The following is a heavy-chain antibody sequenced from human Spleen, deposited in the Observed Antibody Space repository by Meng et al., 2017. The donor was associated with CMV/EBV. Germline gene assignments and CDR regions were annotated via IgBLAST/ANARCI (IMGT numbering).Heavy chain of an antibody. CDR1: GVSISSGNHY. CDR3: ARDYSSSSKGMDV. J-gene: IGHJ6*02. Sequence: SETLSLTCTVSGVSISSGNHYWSWIRQHPGQGLEWIGYISYSGSIHYNPSLKSRVSISVDTSKNQFSLKLNSVTAADTAVYYCARDYSSSSKGMDVWGQGTTVTVSS. D-gene: IGHD6-6*01. V-gene: IGHV4-31*03. CDR2: ISYSGSI.